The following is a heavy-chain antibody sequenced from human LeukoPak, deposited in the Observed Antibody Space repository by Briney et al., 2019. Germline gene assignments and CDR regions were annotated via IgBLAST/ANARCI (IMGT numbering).Heavy chain of an antibody. CDR2: ISYDGSNK. CDR1: GFTFSSYA. D-gene: IGHD2-2*01. J-gene: IGHJ4*02. V-gene: IGHV3-30-3*01. Sequence: GGSLRLSCAASGFTFSSYAMHWVRQAPGKALEWVAVISYDGSNKYYADSVKGRFTISRDNSKNTLYLQMDSLRAEDTAVYYCARVPAAHFDYWGQGTLVTVSS. CDR3: ARVPAAHFDY.